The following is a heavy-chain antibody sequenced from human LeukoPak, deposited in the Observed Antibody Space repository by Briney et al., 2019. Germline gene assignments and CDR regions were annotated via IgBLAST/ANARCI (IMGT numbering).Heavy chain of an antibody. Sequence: PGGSLRLSCAASGFTFSSYGMHWVRQAPGKGLEWVAFIRYDGSNKSYADSVKGRFTISRDNSKNTVYLQMNSLRAEDTAVYYCAREYQLLYYYYYMDVWGKGTTVTVSS. CDR3: AREYQLLYYYYYMDV. CDR2: IRYDGSNK. D-gene: IGHD2-2*01. CDR1: GFTFSSYG. V-gene: IGHV3-30*02. J-gene: IGHJ6*03.